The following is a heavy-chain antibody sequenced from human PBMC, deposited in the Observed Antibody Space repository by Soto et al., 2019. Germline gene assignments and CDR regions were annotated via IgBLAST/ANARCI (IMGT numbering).Heavy chain of an antibody. Sequence: QVQLVESGGGVVQPGRSLKLYCAASEFTFSSHGMHWVRQAPGKGLEWLAVISYDGSNKYYGDSVKGRFTISRDNSKTMLFLQMNSLRAEDTAVYYCVKDRVTSGLGEADYWRQGTLFTVSS. J-gene: IGHJ4*02. D-gene: IGHD3-16*01. CDR2: ISYDGSNK. V-gene: IGHV3-30*18. CDR1: EFTFSSHG. CDR3: VKDRVTSGLGEADY.